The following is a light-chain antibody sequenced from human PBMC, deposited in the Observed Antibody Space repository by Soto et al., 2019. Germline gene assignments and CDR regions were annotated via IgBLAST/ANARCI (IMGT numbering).Light chain of an antibody. CDR1: SSDVGGYNY. J-gene: IGLJ1*01. CDR3: SSYTSSSTPRYV. CDR2: DVS. V-gene: IGLV2-14*01. Sequence: QSVLTQPASVSGSPGQSITISCTGNSSDVGGYNYVSWYQQHPGKAPKLMIYDVSNRPSGVSNRFSGSKSGNTASLTISGLQAEDEADYYCSSYTSSSTPRYVFGTGTKVTVL.